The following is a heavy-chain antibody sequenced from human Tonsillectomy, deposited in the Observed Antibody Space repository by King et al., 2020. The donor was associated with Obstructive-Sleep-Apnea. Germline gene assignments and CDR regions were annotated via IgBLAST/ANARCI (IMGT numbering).Heavy chain of an antibody. CDR1: GFSLSNARMG. V-gene: IGHV2-26*01. CDR3: ARMGGQQPGDALDI. J-gene: IGHJ3*02. CDR2: IFSNDEK. Sequence: TLKESGPVLVKPTETLTLTCTVSGFSLSNARMGVRWIRQPPGKALEWLAHIFSNDEKSYSTSLKSRLTISKDTSKSQVVLTMTNMDPVDTATYYCARMGGQQPGDALDIWGQGTMVTVSS. D-gene: IGHD6-13*01.